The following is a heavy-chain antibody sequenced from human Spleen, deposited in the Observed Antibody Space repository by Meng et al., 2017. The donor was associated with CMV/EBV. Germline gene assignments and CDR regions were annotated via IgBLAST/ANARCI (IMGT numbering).Heavy chain of an antibody. J-gene: IGHJ2*01. Sequence: GGSLRLSCAASGFTFSSYWMSWVRQAPGKGLEWVANIKQDGSEKYYVDSVKGRFTISRDNAKNSLYLQMNSLRAEDTAVYYCARDWDSSGYYLDWYFDLWGRGTLVTVSS. CDR2: IKQDGSEK. V-gene: IGHV3-7*01. CDR1: GFTFSSYW. D-gene: IGHD3-22*01. CDR3: ARDWDSSGYYLDWYFDL.